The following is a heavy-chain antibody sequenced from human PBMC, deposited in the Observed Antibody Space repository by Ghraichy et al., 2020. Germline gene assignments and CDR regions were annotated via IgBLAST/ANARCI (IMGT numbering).Heavy chain of an antibody. CDR2: INHSGTT. CDR1: GGSFSGYF. J-gene: IGHJ4*02. Sequence: SETLSLTCAVYGGSFSGYFWSWIRQPPGKGLEWIGEINHSGTTNYKSSLKSRVTISVDTSKKQFSLKLSSVTAADTAMFYCARAHFNETTGYFNFDYWGQGTLVTVSS. CDR3: ARAHFNETTGYFNFDY. D-gene: IGHD3-9*01. V-gene: IGHV4-34*01.